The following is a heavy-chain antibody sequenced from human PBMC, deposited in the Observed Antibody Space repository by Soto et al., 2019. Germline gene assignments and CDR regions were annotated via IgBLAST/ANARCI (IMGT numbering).Heavy chain of an antibody. CDR3: ARPRYGGSCFDCDAFDI. D-gene: IGHD2-15*01. CDR2: ISAYNGNT. J-gene: IGHJ3*02. V-gene: IGHV1-18*04. CDR1: GYTFTSYG. Sequence: QVQLVQSGAEVKKPWASVKVSCKASGYTFTSYGISWVRQAPGQGLEWMGWISAYNGNTNYAQKLQGRVTMTTDTSTSTAYMELRSLRSDDTAVYYCARPRYGGSCFDCDAFDIWGQGTMVTVSS.